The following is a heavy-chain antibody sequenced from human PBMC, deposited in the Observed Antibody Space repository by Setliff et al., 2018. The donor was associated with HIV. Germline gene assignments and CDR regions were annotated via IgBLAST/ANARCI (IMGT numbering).Heavy chain of an antibody. J-gene: IGHJ5*02. V-gene: IGHV4-38-2*01. CDR3: ARGVGIGGNCFDP. Sequence: LSLTCAVSGYSVSSGYYWAWIRQAPGKGLQWIGQMYYTGTTDYNPSLSSRVTISQDKSRNQFSLKLTSVTATDTAIYYCARGVGIGGNCFDPWGQGIMVTVSS. CDR2: MYYTGTT. D-gene: IGHD2-15*01. CDR1: GYSVSSGYY.